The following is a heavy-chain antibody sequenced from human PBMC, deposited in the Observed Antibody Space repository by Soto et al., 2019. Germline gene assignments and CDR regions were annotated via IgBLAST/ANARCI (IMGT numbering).Heavy chain of an antibody. CDR1: GFSFSSYG. CDR3: ARDGHTYYYARSGYYYFDY. CDR2: IWYDGINK. Sequence: GGTLRLSCAASGFSFSSYGRHWVRQAPGKGLEWVAVIWYDGINKYYADSVKGRFTISGDNSKNTLYLQMNSLRAEDTAVYYCARDGHTYYYARSGYYYFDYWGQGTLVTVSS. J-gene: IGHJ4*02. V-gene: IGHV3-33*01. D-gene: IGHD3-22*01.